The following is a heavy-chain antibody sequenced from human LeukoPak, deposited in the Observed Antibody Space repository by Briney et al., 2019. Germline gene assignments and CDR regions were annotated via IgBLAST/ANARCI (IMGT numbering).Heavy chain of an antibody. CDR1: GGSISSGDYY. Sequence: PSETLSLTCTVSGGSISSGDYYWSWIRQPPGKGLEWIRYIYYSGSTYYNPSLKSRVTISVDTSKNQFSLKLSSVTAADTAVYYCARGYYDSSGYYDLDYWGQGTLVTVSS. CDR2: IYYSGST. V-gene: IGHV4-30-4*01. J-gene: IGHJ4*02. CDR3: ARGYYDSSGYYDLDY. D-gene: IGHD3-22*01.